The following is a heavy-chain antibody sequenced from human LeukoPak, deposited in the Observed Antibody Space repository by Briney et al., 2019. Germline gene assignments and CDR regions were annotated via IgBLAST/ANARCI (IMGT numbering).Heavy chain of an antibody. D-gene: IGHD6-6*01. V-gene: IGHV5-51*01. CDR2: IYPGDSDT. CDR1: GYSFTSYW. CDR3: ARRKSSIAADY. Sequence: PGASLQISCKGSGYSFTSYWIGWVRQLPGKGLEWMGIIYPGDSDTRYSPSFQGQVTISADKSISTAYLQWSSLKASDTAMYYCARRKSSIAADYWGQGTLVTVSS. J-gene: IGHJ4*02.